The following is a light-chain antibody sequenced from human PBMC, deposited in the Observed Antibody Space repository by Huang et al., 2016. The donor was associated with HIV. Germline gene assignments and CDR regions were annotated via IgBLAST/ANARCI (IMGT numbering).Light chain of an antibody. V-gene: IGKV3D-11*01. J-gene: IGKJ2*01. CDR3: QQPGS. CDR2: DTS. Sequence: IVLTQSPATLSLSPGERATLSCRASQGVGGYLAWYQQKPGQAPIMLIYDTSTRATGIPGRFSGSGSETDCTLTISSLEPEDFAVYYCQQPGSFGQGTKVDIK. CDR1: QGVGGY.